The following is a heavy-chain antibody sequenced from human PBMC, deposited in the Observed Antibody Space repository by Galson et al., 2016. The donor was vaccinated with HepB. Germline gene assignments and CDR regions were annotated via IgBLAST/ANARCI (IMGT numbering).Heavy chain of an antibody. CDR2: ISGRGGTT. D-gene: IGHD5-12*01. Sequence: SLRLSCAASGFTFSSYAMNWVRQAPGKGLEWVSAISGRGGTTYYADSVKGRFTVSRDNSKNTLYLQMNSLRAEDTAVYYCARNRGYSGYDAFDIWGQGTMVTVSS. CDR1: GFTFSSYA. CDR3: ARNRGYSGYDAFDI. J-gene: IGHJ3*02. V-gene: IGHV3-23*01.